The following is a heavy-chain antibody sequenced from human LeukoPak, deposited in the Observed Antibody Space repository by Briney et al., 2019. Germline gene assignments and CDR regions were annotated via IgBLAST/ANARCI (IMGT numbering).Heavy chain of an antibody. Sequence: SETLSLTCTVSGASISSSSYYWGWIRQPPGKGLEWIGSIYYSGSTYYNPSLKSRVTISVDTSKNQFSLKLSSVTAADTAVYYCARRNWEDAFDIWGQGTMVTVSS. D-gene: IGHD7-27*01. CDR3: ARRNWEDAFDI. CDR1: GASISSSSYY. V-gene: IGHV4-39*07. J-gene: IGHJ3*02. CDR2: IYYSGST.